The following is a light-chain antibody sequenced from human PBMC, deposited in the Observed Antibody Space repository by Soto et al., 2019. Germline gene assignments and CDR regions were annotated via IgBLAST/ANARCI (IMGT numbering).Light chain of an antibody. J-gene: IGKJ2*01. CDR3: QQYNNWPYT. Sequence: EIVMTQSPATLSVSPGERVALSCRASQSVRRNFAWYQQKPGQAPRILIYDASTRATGIPARFSGSGSGTEFTLTISGLQSEDFGVYYCQQYNNWPYTFGQGTKLEIK. CDR2: DAS. CDR1: QSVRRN. V-gene: IGKV3-15*01.